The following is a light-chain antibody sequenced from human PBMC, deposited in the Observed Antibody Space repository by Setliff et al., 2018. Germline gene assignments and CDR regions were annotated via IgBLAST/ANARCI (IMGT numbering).Light chain of an antibody. CDR3: YSYAGGDTYAI. Sequence: QSALAQPASVSGSPGQSITISCSGTSSDVGAYDYVSWYQKHPDKAPKLIIYDVNKRPSGVSNRFSDSKSVNTASLTISGLQAEDEGDYYCYSYAGGDTYAIFGGGTKVTVL. J-gene: IGLJ2*01. CDR2: DVN. V-gene: IGLV2-23*02. CDR1: SSDVGAYDY.